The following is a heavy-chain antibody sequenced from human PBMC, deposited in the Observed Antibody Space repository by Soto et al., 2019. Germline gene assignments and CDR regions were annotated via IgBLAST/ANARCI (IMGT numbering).Heavy chain of an antibody. CDR3: AKMMSENYYDPVFS. Sequence: QVQLVESGGGFVKTSGSLTLACGGSGFTFSDYYMSWVRQAPGKGLEWVAYISSSGNTIYYADSVKGRFTISRDNAKNSVCLQMSNLRAEDTALYFCAKMMSENYYDPVFSWGQGTLVTVSS. J-gene: IGHJ4*02. D-gene: IGHD3-22*01. CDR1: GFTFSDYY. V-gene: IGHV3-11*01. CDR2: ISSSGNTI.